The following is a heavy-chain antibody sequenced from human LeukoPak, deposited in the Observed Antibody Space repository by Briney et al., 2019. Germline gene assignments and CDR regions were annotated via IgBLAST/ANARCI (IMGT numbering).Heavy chain of an antibody. CDR2: IKRDGSEK. J-gene: IGHJ4*02. D-gene: IGHD6-25*01. CDR3: ARDPSAGSES. Sequence: PGGSLRLSCAASGFTFSSYGMSWVRQAPGKGLEWVANIKRDGSEKNYVDSVKGRFTISRDNAKSSLYLQMNSLRVEDTAVYYCARDPSAGSESWGQGTLVTVSS. V-gene: IGHV3-7*01. CDR1: GFTFSSYG.